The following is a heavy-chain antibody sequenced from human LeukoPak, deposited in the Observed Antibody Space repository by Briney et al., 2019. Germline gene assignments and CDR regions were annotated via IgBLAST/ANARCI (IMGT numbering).Heavy chain of an antibody. CDR2: IIPILDIT. CDR1: GGTFSNYA. V-gene: IGHV1-69*04. Sequence: SVKVSCKASGGTFSNYALTWVRQAPGQALEWMGRIIPILDITIYAQKFQGRVTITADKSTSTAYIELSSLSSEDTAVYYCARDQGLIDPPPYGLDVWGQGTTVTVSS. D-gene: IGHD3-16*01. CDR3: ARDQGLIDPPPYGLDV. J-gene: IGHJ6*02.